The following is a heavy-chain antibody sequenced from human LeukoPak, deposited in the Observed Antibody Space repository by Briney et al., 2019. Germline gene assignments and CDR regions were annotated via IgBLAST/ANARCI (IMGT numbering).Heavy chain of an antibody. CDR2: IYSIGST. CDR1: GGSLSNFY. Sequence: SETLSLTCSVSGGSLSNFYWNWIRQPPGKGLEWIGYIYSIGSTNYSPSLTGRVKISVDTSKNQFSLKLTSVTAADTAVYYRARRVGGHYYFMDVWGKGTTVTVSS. J-gene: IGHJ6*03. D-gene: IGHD3-16*01. V-gene: IGHV4-4*09. CDR3: ARRVGGHYYFMDV.